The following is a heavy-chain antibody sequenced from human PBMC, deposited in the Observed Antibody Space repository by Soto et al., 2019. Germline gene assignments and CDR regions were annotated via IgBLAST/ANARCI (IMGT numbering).Heavy chain of an antibody. V-gene: IGHV3-23*01. Sequence: SLTRSCGASGVTFTNVDMTWVRQAPVKGVKWDSTITDRGGSTDYADSVKGRFTISRDNSKSTLYLQMNNLRADDTAVDYGATLYWNPPYFDNCGQVARGTVS. D-gene: IGHD1-1*01. CDR3: ATLYWNPPYFDN. J-gene: IGHJ4*02. CDR2: ITDRGGST. CDR1: GVTFTNVD.